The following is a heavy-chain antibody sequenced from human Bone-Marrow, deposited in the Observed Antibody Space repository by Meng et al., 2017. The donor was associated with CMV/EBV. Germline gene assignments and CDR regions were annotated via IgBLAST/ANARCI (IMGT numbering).Heavy chain of an antibody. D-gene: IGHD3-16*01. V-gene: IGHV4-34*01. CDR3: ARAEQTSLWALDY. CDR1: GGCFSGYY. Sequence: CAVYGGCFSGYYWSWIRQPPGKGLEWIGEINHSGSTNYNPSLKSRVTISVDTSKNQFSLKLSSVTAADTAVYYCARAEQTSLWALDYWGQGTLVTVSS. J-gene: IGHJ4*02. CDR2: INHSGST.